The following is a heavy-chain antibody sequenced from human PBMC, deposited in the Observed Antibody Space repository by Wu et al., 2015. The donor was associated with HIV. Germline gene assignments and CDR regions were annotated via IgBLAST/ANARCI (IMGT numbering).Heavy chain of an antibody. CDR3: ARGVGDIVVVPAAIPGWFDP. CDR1: GGTFDSYA. D-gene: IGHD2-2*02. CDR2: IIPIFRTA. V-gene: IGHV1-69*05. J-gene: IGHJ5*02. Sequence: QVQLVQSGVEVKKPGSSVKVSCKASGGTFDSYAISWVRQAPGQGLEWMGGIIPIFRTANYAQKFQGRVTITTDDSTSTAYMELSSLRSEDTAVYYCARGVGDIVVVPAAIPGWFDPWGQGTLVTVSS.